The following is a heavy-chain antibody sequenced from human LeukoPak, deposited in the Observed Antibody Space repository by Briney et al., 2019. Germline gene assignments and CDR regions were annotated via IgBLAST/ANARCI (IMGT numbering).Heavy chain of an antibody. CDR2: ISWNSGSI. D-gene: IGHD6-19*01. CDR1: GFTFSSYA. CDR3: AKGGSEYSSGLGGENY. Sequence: GGSLRLSCAASGFTFSSYAMSWVRQAPGKGLEWVSGISWNSGSIGYADSVKGRFTISRDNAKNSLYLQMNSLRAEDTALYYCAKGGSEYSSGLGGENYWGQGTLVTVSS. J-gene: IGHJ4*02. V-gene: IGHV3-9*01.